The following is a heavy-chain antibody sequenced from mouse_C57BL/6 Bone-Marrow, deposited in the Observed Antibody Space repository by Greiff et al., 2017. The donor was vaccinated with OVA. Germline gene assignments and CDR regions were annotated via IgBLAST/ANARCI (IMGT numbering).Heavy chain of an antibody. J-gene: IGHJ3*01. CDR2: IDPSDSET. Sequence: QVQLKQPGAELVRPGSSVKLSCKASGYTFTSYWMHWVKQRPIQGLEWIGNIDPSDSETHYNQKFKDKATLTVDKSSSTAYMQLSSLTSEDSAVYYCARREGLRAWFAYWGQGTLVTVSA. CDR3: ARREGLRAWFAY. CDR1: GYTFTSYW. D-gene: IGHD2-4*01. V-gene: IGHV1-52*01.